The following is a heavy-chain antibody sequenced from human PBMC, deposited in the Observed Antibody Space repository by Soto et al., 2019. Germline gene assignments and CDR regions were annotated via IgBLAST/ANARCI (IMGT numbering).Heavy chain of an antibody. CDR1: GFTFSSYC. Sequence: EVQLVDSGGGLVQPGGALRLSCVDSGFTFSSYCRSWVRQAPLKGLVWVGNIKPDGSEENYVDSVKGRFTISRDNAKNAMYLKMNSLSVEDTAVYYCARIAASGRGWDVWGQGTTVVVSS. D-gene: IGHD6-13*01. J-gene: IGHJ6*02. CDR2: IKPDGSEE. V-gene: IGHV3-7*01. CDR3: ARIAASGRGWDV.